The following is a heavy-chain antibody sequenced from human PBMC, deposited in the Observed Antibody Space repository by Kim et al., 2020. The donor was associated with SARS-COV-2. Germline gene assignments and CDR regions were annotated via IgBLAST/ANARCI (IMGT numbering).Heavy chain of an antibody. V-gene: IGHV4-61*01. CDR3: ACMTTVTYEGSYYYYYGMDV. CDR1: GGSVSSGSYY. D-gene: IGHD4-17*01. Sequence: SETLSLTCTVSGGSVSSGSYYWSWIRQPPGKGLEWIGYIYYSGSTNYNPSLKSRVTISVDTSKNQFSLKLSSVTAADTAVYYCACMTTVTYEGSYYYYYGMDVWGQGTTVTVSS. CDR2: IYYSGST. J-gene: IGHJ6*02.